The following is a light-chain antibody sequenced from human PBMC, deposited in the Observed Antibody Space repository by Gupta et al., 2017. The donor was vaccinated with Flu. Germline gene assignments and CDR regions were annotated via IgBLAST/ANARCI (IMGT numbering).Light chain of an antibody. J-gene: IGKJ2*03. CDR2: MEC. Sequence: SILSAARGDRGTITCRASKRIRKCLAWYQQKPGKTPKLLIYMECYLESGVPSRFRGGGDGTEFTLTISSLQPDDFATYYCQQDNSCWYSVGQGTKLEIK. V-gene: IGKV1-5*03. CDR3: QQDNSCWYS. CDR1: KRIRKC.